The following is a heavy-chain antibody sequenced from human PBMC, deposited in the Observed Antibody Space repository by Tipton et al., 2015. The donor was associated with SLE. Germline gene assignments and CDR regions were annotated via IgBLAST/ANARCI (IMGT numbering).Heavy chain of an antibody. D-gene: IGHD2-2*01. Sequence: SLRLSCTVSGGSISSNTWWNWVRQPPGMGLEWIGEIHHSGTTNYNPSLSSRVTISLDKSRDQFYLILTSVTAADTAVYYCTTARTGCSRNSCYLDNWGRGTLVTVSS. CDR1: GGSISSNTW. CDR3: TTARTGCSRNSCYLDN. CDR2: IHHSGTT. V-gene: IGHV4-4*02. J-gene: IGHJ4*02.